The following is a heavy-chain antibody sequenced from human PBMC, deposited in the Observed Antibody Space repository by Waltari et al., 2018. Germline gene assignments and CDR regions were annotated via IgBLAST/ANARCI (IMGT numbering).Heavy chain of an antibody. V-gene: IGHV3-49*04. Sequence: EVQLVESGGGLVQPGRSLRLSCTASGFTFGDYAMSWVRQAPGKGLEWVGFIRSKAYGGTTEYAAAVKGRFTISRDDSKSIAYLQMNSLKTEDTAVYYCTVGADAFDIWGQGTMVTVSS. J-gene: IGHJ3*02. D-gene: IGHD1-26*01. CDR1: GFTFGDYA. CDR3: TVGADAFDI. CDR2: IRSKAYGGTT.